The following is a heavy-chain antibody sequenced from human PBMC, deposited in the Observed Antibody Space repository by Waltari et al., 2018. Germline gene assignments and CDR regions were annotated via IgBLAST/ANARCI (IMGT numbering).Heavy chain of an antibody. CDR1: GGSISSGSYY. V-gene: IGHV4-61*02. J-gene: IGHJ2*01. CDR3: ARDILGYRGWYFDL. D-gene: IGHD3-22*01. CDR2: IYTSGST. Sequence: QVQLQESGPGLVKPSQTLSLTCTVSGGSISSGSYYWSWIRQPAGKGLEWIGRIYTSGSTNYNPSLKSRVTISVDTSKNQFSLKLSSVTAADTAVYYCARDILGYRGWYFDLWGRGTLVTVSS.